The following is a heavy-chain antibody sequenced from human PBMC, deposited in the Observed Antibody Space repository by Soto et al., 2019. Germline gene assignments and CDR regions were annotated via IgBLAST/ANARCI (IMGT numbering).Heavy chain of an antibody. CDR1: GFTFSNYG. CDR2: IWYDGSRK. D-gene: IGHD3-22*01. V-gene: IGHV3-33*01. Sequence: QVQLVESGGGVVQPGRSLTVSCAASGFTFSNYGMHCVRQAPDKGLEWVAVIWYDGSRKYYADAVKGRFTISRDDSKKTLYLEMNSLRVDDTAVYYCVRADSLRDSTAPWVQGTLVTFSS. J-gene: IGHJ5*02. CDR3: VRADSLRDSTAP.